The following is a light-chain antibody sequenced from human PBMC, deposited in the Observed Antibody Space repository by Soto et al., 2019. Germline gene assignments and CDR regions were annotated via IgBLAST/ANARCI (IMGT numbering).Light chain of an antibody. J-gene: IGLJ1*01. Sequence: QAVRTQPRSVSRAPGQRVTISCTRSSSNIGAGYDVHWYQQRPGTAPKLLIYGNKNRHSGVPDRFSGSKSGTSASLAITGLQAEDEADYYCQSYDSSLSVSYVFGTETKVTVL. V-gene: IGLV1-40*01. CDR3: QSYDSSLSVSYV. CDR1: SSNIGAGYD. CDR2: GNK.